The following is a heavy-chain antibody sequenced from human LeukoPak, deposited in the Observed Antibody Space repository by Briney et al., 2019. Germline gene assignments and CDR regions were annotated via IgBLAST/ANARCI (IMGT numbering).Heavy chain of an antibody. D-gene: IGHD3-22*01. V-gene: IGHV1-2*06. CDR1: GYTFTGYY. J-gene: IGHJ1*01. Sequence: ASVKVSCKASGYTFTGYYMHWVRQAPGQGLEWMGRINPNSGGTNYAQKFQGRVTMTRDTSISTAYMELSRLRSDDTAVYYCATPGFDSSGYYYHEYFQHWGQGTLVTVSS. CDR2: INPNSGGT. CDR3: ATPGFDSSGYYYHEYFQH.